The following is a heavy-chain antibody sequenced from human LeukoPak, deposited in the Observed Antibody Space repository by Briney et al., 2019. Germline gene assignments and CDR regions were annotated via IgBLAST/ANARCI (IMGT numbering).Heavy chain of an antibody. J-gene: IGHJ5*02. V-gene: IGHV3-7*01. Sequence: GSLRLSCAASGFTFSSYWMSWVRQAPGKGLEWVANIKQDGSEKYYVDSVKGRFTISRDNAKNSLYLQMNSLRAEDTAVNYCARDIVQNWFDPWGQGTLVTVSS. D-gene: IGHD3-16*02. CDR2: IKQDGSEK. CDR1: GFTFSSYW. CDR3: ARDIVQNWFDP.